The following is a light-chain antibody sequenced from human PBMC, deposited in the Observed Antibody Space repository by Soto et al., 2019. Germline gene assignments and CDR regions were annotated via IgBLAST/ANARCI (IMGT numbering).Light chain of an antibody. CDR2: EVS. CDR1: SSDVGGYNY. V-gene: IGLV2-14*01. CDR3: SSYASSSTPYV. J-gene: IGLJ6*01. Sequence: QSVLTQPASVSGSPGQSITISCTGTSSDVGGYNYVSWYQHYPGKAPKLIIYEVSNRPSGVSDRLSGSKSGNTASLTISGLQSEDEADYYCSSYASSSTPYVFGSGNKLTVL.